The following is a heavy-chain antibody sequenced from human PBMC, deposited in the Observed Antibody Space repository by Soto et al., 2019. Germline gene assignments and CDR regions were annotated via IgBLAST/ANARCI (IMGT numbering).Heavy chain of an antibody. CDR2: ISGSGGSP. CDR3: AKNVWGITIFGGMDV. J-gene: IGHJ6*02. D-gene: IGHD3-9*01. CDR1: GFTFSNYA. V-gene: IGHV3-23*01. Sequence: QPGGSLRLSCAASGFTFSNYAMTWVRQAPGKGLEWVSAISGSGGSPDYAASVKGRFTISRDNSKNTLYLQMNSLRAEDTALYYCAKNVWGITIFGGMDVWGQGTTVTVSS.